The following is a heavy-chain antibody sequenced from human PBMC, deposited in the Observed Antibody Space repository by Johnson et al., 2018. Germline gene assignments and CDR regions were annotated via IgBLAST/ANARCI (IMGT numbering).Heavy chain of an antibody. J-gene: IGHJ6*02. Sequence: QVQLVQSGAEVKRPGASVKVSCKASGYTFTSYDFNWVRQATGQGLEWMGWMKSDSGDTGYAQKFQGRVPMTRNISISTVYMELSSLTSEDTAVYYCARCYSRSMDVWGQGTTVTVSS. CDR2: MKSDSGDT. D-gene: IGHD5-18*01. V-gene: IGHV1-8*01. CDR1: GYTFTSYD. CDR3: ARCYSRSMDV.